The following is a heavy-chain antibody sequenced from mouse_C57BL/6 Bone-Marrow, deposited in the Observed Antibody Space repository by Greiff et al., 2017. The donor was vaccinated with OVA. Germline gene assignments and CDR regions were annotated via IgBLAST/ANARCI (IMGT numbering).Heavy chain of an antibody. J-gene: IGHJ3*01. D-gene: IGHD1-1*01. CDR2: IYPRDGST. Sequence: QVQLKQSGPELVKPGASVKLSCKASGYTFTSYDINWVKQRPGQGLEWIGWIYPRDGSTKYNEKFKGKATLTVDKSSSTAYMELHSLTSEDSAVYFFSSGLYYYGGSSFAYWGQGTLVTVSA. CDR1: GYTFTSYD. V-gene: IGHV1-85*01. CDR3: SSGLYYYGGSSFAY.